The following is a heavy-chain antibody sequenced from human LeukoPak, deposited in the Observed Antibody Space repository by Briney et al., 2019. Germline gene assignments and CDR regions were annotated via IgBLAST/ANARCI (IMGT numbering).Heavy chain of an antibody. Sequence: GGSLRLSCAASGFTISNYAMSWVRQAPGKGLEWVSGISDSGGSTYYADSVKGRFTISRDNSKNTLYLQMNSLRAEGTAVYYCAKDGNSWATPYFDYWGQGTLVTVSS. CDR2: ISDSGGST. D-gene: IGHD4-23*01. J-gene: IGHJ4*02. CDR1: GFTISNYA. V-gene: IGHV3-23*01. CDR3: AKDGNSWATPYFDY.